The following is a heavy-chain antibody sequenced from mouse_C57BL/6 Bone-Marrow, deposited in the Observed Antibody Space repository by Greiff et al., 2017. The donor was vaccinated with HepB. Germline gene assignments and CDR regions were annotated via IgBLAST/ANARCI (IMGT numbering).Heavy chain of an antibody. CDR3: ARHDYDYDAY. J-gene: IGHJ3*01. CDR1: GFTFSSYG. D-gene: IGHD2-4*01. CDR2: ISSGGSYT. V-gene: IGHV5-6*01. Sequence: EVQRVESGGDLVKPGGSLKLSCAASGFTFSSYGMSWVRQTPDKRLEWVATISSGGSYTYYQDSVKGRFTISRDNAKNTLYLQMSSLKSEDTAMYYCARHDYDYDAYWGQGTLVTVSA.